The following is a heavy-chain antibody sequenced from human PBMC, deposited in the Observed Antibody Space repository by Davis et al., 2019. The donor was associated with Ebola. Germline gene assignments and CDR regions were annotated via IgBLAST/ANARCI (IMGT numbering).Heavy chain of an antibody. V-gene: IGHV1-46*02. CDR3: ARRDYGDYGAF. CDR1: GYTFNIYY. D-gene: IGHD4-17*01. CDR2: INPSGGTT. J-gene: IGHJ4*02. Sequence: AASVKVSCKASGYTFNIYYMYWVRQAPGQGLEWMGIINPSGGTTSYAQKFQGRVTMTTDTSTSTAYMELRSLRSDDTAVYYCARRDYGDYGAFWGQGTLVTVSS.